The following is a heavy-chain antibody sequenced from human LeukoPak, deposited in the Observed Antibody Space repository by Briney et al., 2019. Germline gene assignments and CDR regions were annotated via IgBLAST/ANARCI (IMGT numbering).Heavy chain of an antibody. CDR3: AKDSRGGPDYLAAAGYYYGMDV. V-gene: IGHV3-30*18. CDR1: GFTFSSYG. J-gene: IGHJ6*02. D-gene: IGHD6-13*01. CDR2: ISYDGSNK. Sequence: PGRSLRLSCAASGFTFSSYGMHWVRQAPGKGLEWVAVISYDGSNKYYADSVKGRFTISRDNSKNTLYLQMNSLRAEDTAVYYCAKDSRGGPDYLAAAGYYYGMDVWGQGTTVTVSS.